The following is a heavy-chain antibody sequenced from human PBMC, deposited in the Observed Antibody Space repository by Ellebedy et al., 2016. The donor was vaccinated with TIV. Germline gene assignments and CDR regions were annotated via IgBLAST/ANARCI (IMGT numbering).Heavy chain of an antibody. J-gene: IGHJ2*01. CDR1: GGSITRSSYY. Sequence: GSLRLSCTVSGGSITRSSYYWGWIRQPPGKGLEWIGTIYNSGSTYYNPSLKSRVTISVDTSKNQFSLKLSSVTAADTAVYYCARNLVIFTFEKWYFDLWGRGTLVTVSS. CDR2: IYNSGST. V-gene: IGHV4-39*01. CDR3: ARNLVIFTFEKWYFDL. D-gene: IGHD3/OR15-3a*01.